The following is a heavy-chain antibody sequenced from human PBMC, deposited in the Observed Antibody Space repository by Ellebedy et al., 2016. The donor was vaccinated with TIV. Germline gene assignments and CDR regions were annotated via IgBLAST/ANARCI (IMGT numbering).Heavy chain of an antibody. Sequence: GGSLRLXXVASGFTFSNHWMNWVRQAPGKGLEWVSYISDDGHTYYADSVKGRFTISRDNAKNSLYLQMNSLRAEDTAVYYCARDPDTVTKIDYWGQGTLVTVSS. CDR3: ARDPDTVTKIDY. CDR2: ISDDGHT. V-gene: IGHV3-69-1*01. CDR1: GFTFSNHW. D-gene: IGHD1-14*01. J-gene: IGHJ4*02.